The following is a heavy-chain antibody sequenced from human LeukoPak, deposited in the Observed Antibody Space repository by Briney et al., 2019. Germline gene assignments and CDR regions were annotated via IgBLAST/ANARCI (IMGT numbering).Heavy chain of an antibody. D-gene: IGHD4-17*01. V-gene: IGHV4-61*02. CDR3: ARLSTVTTSFDY. Sequence: SETLSLTCTVSGGSISSGSYYWSWIRQPAGKGLEWIGRIYTSGTTHYNPSLKSRVTMSVDTSKNQFSLKLSSVTAADTAVYYCARLSTVTTSFDYWGQGTLVTVSS. J-gene: IGHJ4*02. CDR2: IYTSGTT. CDR1: GGSISSGSYY.